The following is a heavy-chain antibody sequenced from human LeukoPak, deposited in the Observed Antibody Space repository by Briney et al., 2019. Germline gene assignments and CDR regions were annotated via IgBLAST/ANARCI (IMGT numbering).Heavy chain of an antibody. CDR1: GFTFGDYA. V-gene: IGHV3-49*04. CDR3: TRASKWELRTLDY. CDR2: IRSKAYGGTT. Sequence: GGSLRLSCTASGFTFGDYAMSWVRQAPGKGLEWVGFIRSKAYGGTTEYAASVKGRFTISRDDSKSIAYLQMNSLKTEDTAVYYCTRASKWELRTLDYWGQGTLVTVSS. D-gene: IGHD1-26*01. J-gene: IGHJ4*02.